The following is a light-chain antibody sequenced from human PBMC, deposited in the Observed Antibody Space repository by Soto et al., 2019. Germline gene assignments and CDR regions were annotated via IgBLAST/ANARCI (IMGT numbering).Light chain of an antibody. V-gene: IGLV1-44*01. Sequence: QSVLTQPPSASGTPGQRVTISCSGSSSNIGRDTVNWYQQLPGTAPKLLIYSNNQRPSGVPDRFSGSKSGTSTSLAISGLQSDDEADYYCATWDDSLNGVVFGGGTKVTVL. CDR2: SNN. CDR1: SSNIGRDT. CDR3: ATWDDSLNGVV. J-gene: IGLJ2*01.